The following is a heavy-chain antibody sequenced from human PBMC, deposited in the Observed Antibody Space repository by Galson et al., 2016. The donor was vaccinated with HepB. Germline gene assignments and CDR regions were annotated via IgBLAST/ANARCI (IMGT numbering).Heavy chain of an antibody. CDR3: ARGQTTYYDFWSGYSNWFDP. Sequence: SVKVSCKASGYTFTGYYMHWVRQAPGQGLEWMGWINPNSGGTNYTQKFQGWVTMTRDTSISTAYMELSRLRSDDTAVYYCARGQTTYYDFWSGYSNWFDPWGQGTLVTVSS. V-gene: IGHV1-2*04. CDR2: INPNSGGT. J-gene: IGHJ5*02. CDR1: GYTFTGYY. D-gene: IGHD3-3*01.